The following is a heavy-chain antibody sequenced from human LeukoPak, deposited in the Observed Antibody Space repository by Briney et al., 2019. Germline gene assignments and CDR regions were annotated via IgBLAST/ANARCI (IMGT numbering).Heavy chain of an antibody. V-gene: IGHV3-23*01. CDR3: AKPISGGLAVTADWFDP. Sequence: GGSLRLSCTASGFAFSFFAMSWLRHPPGKGLEWVSTINANSGATSYAASVRGRFTISRDNSKNKLYLQLNSLRAEDTAVYYCAKPISGGLAVTADWFDPWGQGTLVVVSS. J-gene: IGHJ5*01. CDR1: GFAFSFFA. D-gene: IGHD6-19*01. CDR2: INANSGAT.